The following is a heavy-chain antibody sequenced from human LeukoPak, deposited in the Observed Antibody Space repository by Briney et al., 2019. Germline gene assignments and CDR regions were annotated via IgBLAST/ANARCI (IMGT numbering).Heavy chain of an antibody. V-gene: IGHV6-1*01. Sequence: SQTLSLTCAISGDSVSSNSAAWNWIRQSPSRGLEWLGRTYYRSKWYNDYAVSVKSRITINPDASKTQFSLQLNSVTPEDTAVYYCARGDTAHYYYGMDVWGQGTTVTVSS. J-gene: IGHJ6*02. CDR3: ARGDTAHYYYGMDV. D-gene: IGHD5-18*01. CDR2: TYYRSKWYN. CDR1: GDSVSSNSAA.